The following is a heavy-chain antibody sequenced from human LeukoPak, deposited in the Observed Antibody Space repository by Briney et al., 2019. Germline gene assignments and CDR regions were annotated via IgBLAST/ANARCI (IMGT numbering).Heavy chain of an antibody. CDR2: IIPIFGTA. D-gene: IGHD1-1*01. CDR3: ARYWKNWFDP. CDR1: GGTFSSYA. V-gene: IGHV1-69*13. Sequence: SVKVSCKASGGTFSSYAISWVRQAPGQGLECMGGIIPIFGTANYAQKFHGRVTITAYESTSTAYMELSSLRSEDTAVYYCARYWKNWFDPWGQGTLVTVSS. J-gene: IGHJ5*02.